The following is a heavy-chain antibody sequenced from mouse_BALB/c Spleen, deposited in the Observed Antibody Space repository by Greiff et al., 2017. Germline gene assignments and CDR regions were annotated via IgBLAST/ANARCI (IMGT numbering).Heavy chain of an antibody. Sequence: QVQLQQSGAELAKPGASVKLSCTASGYTFTSYWMHWVKQRPGQGLEWIGYINPSTGYTEYNQKFKDKATLTADKSSSTAYMQLSSLTSEDSAVYYCARCTTAGYAMDYWGQGTSVTVSS. D-gene: IGHD1-2*01. CDR1: GYTFTSYW. CDR2: INPSTGYT. J-gene: IGHJ4*01. V-gene: IGHV1-7*01. CDR3: ARCTTAGYAMDY.